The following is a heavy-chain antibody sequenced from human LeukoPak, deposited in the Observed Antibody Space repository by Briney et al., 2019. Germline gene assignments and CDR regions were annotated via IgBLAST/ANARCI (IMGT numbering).Heavy chain of an antibody. Sequence: GGSLRLSCAASGFTFNLYAMHWVRQAPGKGLEWVALMSYDGSNKYYTDSVKGRFSISRDNSKNTLYVQINNLRPEETAVYYCARGDHYYDSSAFLDYWGQGTLVTVSS. V-gene: IGHV3-30*04. CDR1: GFTFNLYA. CDR3: ARGDHYYDSSAFLDY. CDR2: MSYDGSNK. J-gene: IGHJ4*02. D-gene: IGHD3-22*01.